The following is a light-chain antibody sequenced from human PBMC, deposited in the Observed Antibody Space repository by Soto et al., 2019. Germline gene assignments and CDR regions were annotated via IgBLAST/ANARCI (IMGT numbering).Light chain of an antibody. CDR3: QQHNGYFVT. CDR2: GAS. V-gene: IGKV3-15*01. J-gene: IGKJ1*01. Sequence: EVVMTQSPGTLSLSPGERATLSCRASQSVSRNLAWYHQKPGQPPRLLIYGASTRATGIPARFSGSGSGTEFTLTISSLQPDDFATYYCQQHNGYFVTFGQGT. CDR1: QSVSRN.